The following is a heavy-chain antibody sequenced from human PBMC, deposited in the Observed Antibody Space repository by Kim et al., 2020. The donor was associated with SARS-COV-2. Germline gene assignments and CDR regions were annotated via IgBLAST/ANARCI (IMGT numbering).Heavy chain of an antibody. Sequence: SETLSLTCTVSGGSISSGDYYWSWIRQPPGKGLEWIGYIYYSGSTYYNPSLKSRVTISVDTSKNQFSLKLSSVTAADTAVYYCARAGPIFPPPHYYGMDVWGQGTTVTVSS. CDR1: GGSISSGDYY. CDR3: ARAGPIFPPPHYYGMDV. J-gene: IGHJ6*02. V-gene: IGHV4-30-4*01. D-gene: IGHD2-21*01. CDR2: IYYSGST.